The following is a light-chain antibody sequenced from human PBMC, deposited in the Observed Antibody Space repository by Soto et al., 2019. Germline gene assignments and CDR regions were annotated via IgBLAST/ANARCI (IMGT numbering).Light chain of an antibody. J-gene: IGKJ1*01. V-gene: IGKV3-20*01. CDR3: QQDGSSRT. Sequence: EIVLTQFPCTLSLSPGKRATLSCRASQSISSSYLAWYQQRPGQAPRLLIYGASSRATGIPDRFSGSGSGTDFTLTISRLEPEDFAVYYCQQDGSSRTFGQGTKVDIK. CDR1: QSISSSY. CDR2: GAS.